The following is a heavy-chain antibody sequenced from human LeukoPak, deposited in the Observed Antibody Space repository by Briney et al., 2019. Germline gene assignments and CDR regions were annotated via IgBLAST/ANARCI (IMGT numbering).Heavy chain of an antibody. Sequence: GGALRLSCAASGFTFRSYATRWGREAPEKGVERVSYITYNSGTIFYADSVKGRFTISRDNAKDSLYLQMSSMRDEDTAVYYCARDSGYSYADDYWGQGTLVTVSS. CDR3: ARDSGYSYADDY. CDR1: GFTFRSYA. V-gene: IGHV3-48*02. J-gene: IGHJ4*02. D-gene: IGHD5-18*01. CDR2: ITYNSGTI.